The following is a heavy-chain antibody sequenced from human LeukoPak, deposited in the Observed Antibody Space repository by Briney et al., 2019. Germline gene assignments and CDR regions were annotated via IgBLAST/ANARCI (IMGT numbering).Heavy chain of an antibody. CDR3: ARHERDYSSHFDY. J-gene: IGHJ4*02. Sequence: SETLSLTCTVSGGSISSYYWSWIRQPPGKGLEWIGYIYYSGGTNYNPSLKSRVTISVDTSKNQFSLKLSSVTAADTAVYYCARHERDYSSHFDYWGQGTLVTVSS. D-gene: IGHD2-15*01. V-gene: IGHV4-59*08. CDR1: GGSISSYY. CDR2: IYYSGGT.